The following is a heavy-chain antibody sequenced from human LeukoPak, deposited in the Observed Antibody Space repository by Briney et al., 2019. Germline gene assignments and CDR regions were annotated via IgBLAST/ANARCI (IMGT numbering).Heavy chain of an antibody. V-gene: IGHV1-46*01. D-gene: IGHD1-26*01. CDR2: INTSGGST. CDR1: GYTFTSYY. CDR3: ARVGRELGAFDY. Sequence: ASVKVSCKASGYTFTSYYMHWVRQAPGQGLEWMGIINTSGGSTSYAQKFQGRVTMTRDTSTSTVYMELSSLRSEDTAVYYCARVGRELGAFDYWGQGTLVTVSS. J-gene: IGHJ4*02.